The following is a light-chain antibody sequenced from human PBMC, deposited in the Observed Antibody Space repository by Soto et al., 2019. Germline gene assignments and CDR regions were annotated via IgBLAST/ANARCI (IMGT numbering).Light chain of an antibody. CDR2: DAS. Sequence: MVMTQSPATLSASPGERATLSCSASQSVSSYLAWYQQKPGQAPRLLIYDASTRATGIPARFIGSGSGTEFTLTITSLQSEDFAVYYCQQYNNWETFGQGTKLEIK. V-gene: IGKV3-15*01. J-gene: IGKJ2*01. CDR1: QSVSSY. CDR3: QQYNNWET.